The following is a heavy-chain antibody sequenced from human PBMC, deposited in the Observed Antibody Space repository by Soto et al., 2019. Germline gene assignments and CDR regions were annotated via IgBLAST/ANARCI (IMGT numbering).Heavy chain of an antibody. CDR3: ASRPSDRNYYGVFDY. D-gene: IGHD3-3*01. J-gene: IGHJ4*02. V-gene: IGHV3-7*03. CDR2: IKQDGSEE. Sequence: GGSLSLSCTASGFTFSSHWMTWVRQAPGKALEWVANIKQDGSEEYYVDSVKGRFTISRDNAKNSLFLQMNSLRAEDTAVYYCASRPSDRNYYGVFDYWGQGTLVTVSS. CDR1: GFTFSSHW.